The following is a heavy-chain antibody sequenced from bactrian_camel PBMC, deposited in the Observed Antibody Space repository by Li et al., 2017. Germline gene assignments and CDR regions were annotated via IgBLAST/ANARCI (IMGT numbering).Heavy chain of an antibody. D-gene: IGHD6*01. V-gene: IGHV3S53*01. CDR2: IGIDRST. CDR1: GSTSCDHG. CDR3: AAAHLPEKWNCPAGTNNY. J-gene: IGHJ4*01. Sequence: HVQLVESGGGSVQAGESLRLTCVASGSTSCDHGMSWWRQAPGKERELAASIGIDRSTMYADSVKGRFTISQDNANNTVYLQMDSLEPDDTAKYYCAAAHLPEKWNCPAGTNNYWGQGTQVTVS.